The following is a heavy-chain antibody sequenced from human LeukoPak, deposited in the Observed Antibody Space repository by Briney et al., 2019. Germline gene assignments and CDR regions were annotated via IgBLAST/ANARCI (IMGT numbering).Heavy chain of an antibody. V-gene: IGHV3-64*01. CDR2: ISSNGGST. CDR1: GFTFSSYA. J-gene: IGHJ4*02. CDR3: ARAGSSGWVSDFDY. D-gene: IGHD6-19*01. Sequence: GSLRLSCAASGFTFSSYAMHWVRQAPGKGLEYVSAISSNGGSTYYANSVKGRFTISRDNSKNTLYLQMGSLRAEDMAVYYCARAGSSGWVSDFDYWGQGTLVTVSS.